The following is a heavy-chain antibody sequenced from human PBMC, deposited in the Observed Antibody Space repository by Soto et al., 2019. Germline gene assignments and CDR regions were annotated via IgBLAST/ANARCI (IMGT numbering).Heavy chain of an antibody. D-gene: IGHD3-22*01. CDR2: IHHTGGT. J-gene: IGHJ4*02. Sequence: QVHLQQWGAGLFKPSETVSLTCAVYGGSFTDDYWSWIRQPPGKGLEWIGEIHHTGGTNYNPSLKSRVSISLETSKSQFSLTLRSVTAADTAVYYCARGRAAISMIVVVFTGGSYYFDSWGQGTLVTVSS. CDR1: GGSFTDDY. CDR3: ARGRAAISMIVVVFTGGSYYFDS. V-gene: IGHV4-34*01.